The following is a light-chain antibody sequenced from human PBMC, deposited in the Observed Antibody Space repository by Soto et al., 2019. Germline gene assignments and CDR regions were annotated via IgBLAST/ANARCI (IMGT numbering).Light chain of an antibody. V-gene: IGKV3-15*01. J-gene: IGKJ1*01. CDR2: GAS. CDR1: QSIGSD. Sequence: EVVMTQSPATLSVSPGERGTLSCRASQSIGSDIAWYQKKPGQAPRLLIYGASTRATGIPVRFSGSGSGTEFTLTINSLQPEDFGVYYCQQYNNWPPWTFGQGTKVDIK. CDR3: QQYNNWPPWT.